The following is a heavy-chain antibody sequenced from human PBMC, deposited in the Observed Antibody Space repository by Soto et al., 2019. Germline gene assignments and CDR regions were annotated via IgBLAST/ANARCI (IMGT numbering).Heavy chain of an antibody. V-gene: IGHV7-4-1*01. J-gene: IGHJ6*02. Sequence: GASVKVSCKASGYTFTSYAMNWVRQAPGQGLEWMGWINTNTGNPTYAQGLTGRFVFSLDTSVSTAYLQICSLKAEDAAVYYCAIGVVPAAIWSYYYYYGMDVWGQGTTVTVSS. CDR1: GYTFTSYA. D-gene: IGHD2-2*01. CDR2: INTNTGNP. CDR3: AIGVVPAAIWSYYYYYGMDV.